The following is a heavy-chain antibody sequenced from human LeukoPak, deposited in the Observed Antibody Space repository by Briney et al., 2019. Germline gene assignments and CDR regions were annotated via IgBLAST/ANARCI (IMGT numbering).Heavy chain of an antibody. Sequence: SETLSLTCAVYGGSFSDYYWSWIRQPPGKGLEWIGEINRSGGTNYSPSLESRVTISVDTSRNQFSLELTSVTAADTAVYYCARAPKIAVPGAPPGKNWGQGTLVTVSS. CDR3: ARAPKIAVPGAPPGKN. J-gene: IGHJ4*02. D-gene: IGHD6-19*01. CDR1: GGSFSDYY. CDR2: INRSGGT. V-gene: IGHV4-34*01.